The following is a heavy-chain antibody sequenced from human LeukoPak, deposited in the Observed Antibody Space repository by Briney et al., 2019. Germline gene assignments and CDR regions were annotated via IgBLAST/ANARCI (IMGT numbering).Heavy chain of an antibody. CDR2: INPNDGDT. J-gene: IGHJ4*02. D-gene: IGHD2-2*01. CDR1: GYTFTNYY. V-gene: IGHV1-2*02. Sequence: ASVKVSCTASGYTFTNYYMHWVRQAPGQGFEWMGWINPNDGDTNYAQKFQGRVTMTRDTSISTPHMEVSRLRSDDTAVYYCARANFLYCSSSTCLFDYWGQGTLVTVSS. CDR3: ARANFLYCSSSTCLFDY.